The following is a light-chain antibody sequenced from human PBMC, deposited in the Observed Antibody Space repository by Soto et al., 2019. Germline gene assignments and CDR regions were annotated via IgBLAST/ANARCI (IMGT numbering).Light chain of an antibody. V-gene: IGKV1D-12*01. J-gene: IGKJ2*03. CDR2: AAS. CDR1: QDIGSW. CDR3: QQTNSFPLG. Sequence: DIQMTQSPSSVSASVGDRVTIACRASQDIGSWLAWYQQKPGTAPKLLIYAASSLERGVPSRFSGSGSGTDFTLTISNLQPEDFATYYCQQTNSFPLGFGQGTKLGI.